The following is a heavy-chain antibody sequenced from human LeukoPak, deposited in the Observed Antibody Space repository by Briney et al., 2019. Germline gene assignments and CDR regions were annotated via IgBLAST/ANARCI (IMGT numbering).Heavy chain of an antibody. CDR1: GGSISSYY. J-gene: IGHJ4*02. Sequence: PSETLSLTCTASGGSISSYYWSWLRQPPGKGLEWIGYIYYTGNTNYNPSLTSRVTISLDTSKNQSSLKLSSVTGADTAVYYCASLTIAVAGSRFDYGGQGTLVTVS. D-gene: IGHD6-19*01. V-gene: IGHV4-59*01. CDR2: IYYTGNT. CDR3: ASLTIAVAGSRFDY.